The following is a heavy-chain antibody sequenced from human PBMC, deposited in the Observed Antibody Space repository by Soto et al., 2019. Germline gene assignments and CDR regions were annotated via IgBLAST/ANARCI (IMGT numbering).Heavy chain of an antibody. CDR3: ARDKITGLFDY. V-gene: IGHV1-3*01. D-gene: IGHD2-8*02. Sequence: ASVKVSCKASGYTFTSYEMHWVRQAPGQRLEWMGWINAGNGNTKYSQKFQGRVTITRDTSASTAYMELSSLRSEDTAVYYCARDKITGLFDYWGQGTLVTVSS. CDR2: INAGNGNT. CDR1: GYTFTSYE. J-gene: IGHJ4*02.